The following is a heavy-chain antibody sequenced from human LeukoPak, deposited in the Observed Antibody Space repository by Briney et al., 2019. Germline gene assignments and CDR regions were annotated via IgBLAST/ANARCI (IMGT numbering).Heavy chain of an antibody. D-gene: IGHD6-13*01. Sequence: ASVKVSCKASGYTFTSYGISWVRQAPGQGLEWMGWISVYNGNTNYAQKLQGRVTMTTDTSTSTAYMELRSLRSDDTAVYYCARVEGSSWDDYYNYYMDVWDKGTTVTVSS. J-gene: IGHJ6*03. CDR1: GYTFTSYG. CDR2: ISVYNGNT. V-gene: IGHV1-18*01. CDR3: ARVEGSSWDDYYNYYMDV.